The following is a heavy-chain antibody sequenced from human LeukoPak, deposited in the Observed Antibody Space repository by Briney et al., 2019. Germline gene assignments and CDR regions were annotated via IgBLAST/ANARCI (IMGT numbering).Heavy chain of an antibody. CDR2: IYTSGST. Sequence: SETLSLTCTVSGSSISSGSYYWSWIRQPAGKGLEWIGRIYTSGSTNYNPSLKSRVTISVDTSKNQFSLKLSSVTAADTAVYYCARAITINFDYWGQGTLVTVSS. D-gene: IGHD3-3*01. J-gene: IGHJ4*02. CDR1: GSSISSGSYY. CDR3: ARAITINFDY. V-gene: IGHV4-61*02.